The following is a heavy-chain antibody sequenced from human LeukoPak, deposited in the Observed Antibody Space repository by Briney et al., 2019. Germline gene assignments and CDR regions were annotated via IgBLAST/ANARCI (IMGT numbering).Heavy chain of an antibody. Sequence: GGSLRLSCAASGFTFSSYWMYWGRQAPGKGLVSVSRINSGGSSTRYADSVKGRFTISRDNAKNTLYLQMNSLSAEDTAVYYCASDGSGWSNFDYWGQGTLVTVSS. J-gene: IGHJ4*02. CDR2: INSGGSST. V-gene: IGHV3-74*01. CDR1: GFTFSSYW. D-gene: IGHD6-19*01. CDR3: ASDGSGWSNFDY.